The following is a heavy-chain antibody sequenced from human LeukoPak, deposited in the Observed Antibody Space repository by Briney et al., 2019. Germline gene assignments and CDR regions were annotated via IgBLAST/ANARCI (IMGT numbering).Heavy chain of an antibody. CDR2: INYSGST. J-gene: IGHJ6*03. CDR1: GASISSSDNY. V-gene: IGHV4-39*02. CDR3: ARLTHSYYSDTSGYYPYYYMDV. D-gene: IGHD3-22*01. Sequence: PSETLSLTCSVSGASISSSDNYWGWIRQPPGKGLEWIGRINYSGSTYYNPSLKSRVTISVDTSKNHFSLRLTSMTAADTAVYYCARLTHSYYSDTSGYYPYYYMDVWGKGTTVTVSS.